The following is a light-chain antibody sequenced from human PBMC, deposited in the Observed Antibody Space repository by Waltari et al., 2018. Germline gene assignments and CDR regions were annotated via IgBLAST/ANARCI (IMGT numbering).Light chain of an antibody. CDR3: QHYVSFLVT. CDR1: QSLSIY. V-gene: IGKV3-20*01. CDR2: HAS. Sequence: SVSTPSPGTLSLSPGESATLSCRASQSLSIYLAWYQQKPGRAPRLLIYHASSRATGVPDRFRGSGSGTDFRLTISRLEPEDFAVYYCQHYVSFLVTFGQGTKVEI. J-gene: IGKJ1*01.